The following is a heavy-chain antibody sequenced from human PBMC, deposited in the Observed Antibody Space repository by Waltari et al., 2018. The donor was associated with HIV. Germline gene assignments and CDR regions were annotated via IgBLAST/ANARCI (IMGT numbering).Heavy chain of an antibody. D-gene: IGHD2-2*01. CDR2: ISGSGNST. J-gene: IGHJ4*02. CDR1: GFIFSGYA. CDR3: AKGDCNSPSCPFDF. Sequence: EVQLLESGGGLIEPGGSLRLSCVGSGFIFSGYAMSWVRQARGKGLEWVSGISGSGNSTYYAGSVKGRFIISRDNSKNTVFLQMNSLRAEDTAVYYCAKGDCNSPSCPFDFWGQVTLVTVSS. V-gene: IGHV3-23*01.